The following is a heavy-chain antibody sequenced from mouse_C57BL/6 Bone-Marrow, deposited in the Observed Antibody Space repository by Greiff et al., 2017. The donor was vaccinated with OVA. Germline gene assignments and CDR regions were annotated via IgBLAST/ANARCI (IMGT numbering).Heavy chain of an antibody. CDR3: TRPAYYSTWYFDV. Sequence: EVKVEESGGGLVQPGGSMKLSCAASGFTFSDAWMDWVRQSPEKGLEWVAEIRNKANNHATYYAESVKGRFTISRDDSKSSVYLQMNSLRAEDTGIYYCTRPAYYSTWYFDVWGTGTTVTVSS. V-gene: IGHV6-6*01. J-gene: IGHJ1*03. CDR1: GFTFSDAW. CDR2: IRNKANNHAT. D-gene: IGHD2-5*01.